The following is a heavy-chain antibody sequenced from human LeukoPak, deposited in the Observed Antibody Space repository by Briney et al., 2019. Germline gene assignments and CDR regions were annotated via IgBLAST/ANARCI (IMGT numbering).Heavy chain of an antibody. J-gene: IGHJ4*02. Sequence: PGRSLRLSCAASGFTFGTFGMHWVRQAPGRGLEWVAVIWYDGSNKYYADSVKGRFTISRDNSKNTLYLQMNSLRAEDTAVYYCATGYSDYYWGQGTLVTVSS. CDR3: ATGYSDYY. CDR1: GFTFGTFG. CDR2: IWYDGSNK. D-gene: IGHD5-12*01. V-gene: IGHV3-33*01.